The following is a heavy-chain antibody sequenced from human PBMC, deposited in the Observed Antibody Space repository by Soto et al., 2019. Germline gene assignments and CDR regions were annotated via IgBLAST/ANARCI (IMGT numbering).Heavy chain of an antibody. CDR1: GFTFSNYW. CDR3: GRDLGGVGSY. Sequence: PGGSLRLSCAASGFTFSNYWFHWVRQAPGKGLVWVSRLNKDGSRTDYADSVKGRFTIFRDKARNTLYLQINSLRAEDTAVYYCGRDLGGVGSYWGQGTLVTVSS. CDR2: LNKDGSRT. V-gene: IGHV3-74*01. D-gene: IGHD3-16*01. J-gene: IGHJ4*02.